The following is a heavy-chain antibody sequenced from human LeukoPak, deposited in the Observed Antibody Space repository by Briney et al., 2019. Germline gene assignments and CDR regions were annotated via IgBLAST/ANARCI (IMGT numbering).Heavy chain of an antibody. CDR3: ARVYSSSPSGFQH. J-gene: IGHJ1*01. V-gene: IGHV4-39*01. CDR1: GGSVSSSNYY. CDR2: IYYSGNT. D-gene: IGHD6-13*01. Sequence: SETLSLTCTVSGGSVSSSNYYWGWIRKPPGKGLEWIGSIYYSGNTYYNPSLKSRVTISVDTSKNQFSLKLSSVTAADTAVYYCARVYSSSPSGFQHWGQGTLVTVSS.